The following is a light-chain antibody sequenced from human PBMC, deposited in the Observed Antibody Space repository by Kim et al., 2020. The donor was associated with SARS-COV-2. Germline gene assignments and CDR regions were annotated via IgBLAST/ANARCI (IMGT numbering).Light chain of an antibody. J-gene: IGKJ2*01. Sequence: LSPGERGTLSCRASQSVTNNQLAWYQQKPGQAPRLLIYGASFRATGIPDRFSGSGSGTDFTLTISRLDPEDFAVYYCQQYGSSPYTFGQGTKLEI. CDR3: QQYGSSPYT. V-gene: IGKV3-20*01. CDR2: GAS. CDR1: QSVTNNQ.